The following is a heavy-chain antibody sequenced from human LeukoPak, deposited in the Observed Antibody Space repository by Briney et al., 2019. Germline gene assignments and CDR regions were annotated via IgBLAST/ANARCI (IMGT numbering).Heavy chain of an antibody. CDR3: ARMIPHCSGGSCYSPWFDP. Sequence: SETLSLTCAVSGGSISSGGYSWSWIRQPPGKGLEWIGYIYHSGSTYYNPSLKSRVTISVDTSKNQFSLKLSSVTAADTAVYYCARMIPHCSGGSCYSPWFDPWGQGTLVTVSS. V-gene: IGHV4-30-2*01. CDR2: IYHSGST. CDR1: GGSISSGGYS. J-gene: IGHJ5*02. D-gene: IGHD2-15*01.